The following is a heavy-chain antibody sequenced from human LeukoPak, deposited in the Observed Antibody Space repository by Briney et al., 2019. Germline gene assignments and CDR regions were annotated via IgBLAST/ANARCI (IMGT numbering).Heavy chain of an antibody. CDR2: IYYSGST. V-gene: IGHV4-59*01. Sequence: SETLSLTCTVSGGSISSYYWSWIRQPPGKGLEWIGYIYYSGSTNYNPSLKSRVTISVDTSKNQFSLKLSSVTAADTAVYYCARDFIAAAGGHYFDYWGQGTLVTVSS. D-gene: IGHD6-13*01. CDR3: ARDFIAAAGGHYFDY. CDR1: GGSISSYY. J-gene: IGHJ4*02.